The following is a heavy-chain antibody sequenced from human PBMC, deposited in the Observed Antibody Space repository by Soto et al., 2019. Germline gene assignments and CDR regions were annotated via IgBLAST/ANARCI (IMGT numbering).Heavy chain of an antibody. CDR3: ARKSFIGLDS. V-gene: IGHV3-9*01. CDR2: ISWHSNSL. J-gene: IGHJ4*02. D-gene: IGHD2-15*01. Sequence: VQLVESGGGLVQPGRSLRLSCTASGFSFDDYAMHWDLQAPGKGLERVSGISWHSNSLGYGDSVKGRFTDSRDNAKNSLYLQMNSVRGEDTALYYCARKSFIGLDSWGEGTRVRVSS. CDR1: GFSFDDYA.